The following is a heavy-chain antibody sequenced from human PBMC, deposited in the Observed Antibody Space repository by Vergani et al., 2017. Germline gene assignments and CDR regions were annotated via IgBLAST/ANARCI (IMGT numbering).Heavy chain of an antibody. CDR1: GYSISSGYY. J-gene: IGHJ4*02. CDR3: ARFHYDVFTVSASYFDY. D-gene: IGHD3-9*01. V-gene: IGHV4-38-2*01. CDR2: IYHTGST. Sequence: QVQLQESGPGLVKPSETLSLTCAVSGYSISSGYYWGWIRQPPGKGLEWIGSIYHTGSTYYNPSLESRVTISVDTSKNQFSLNVTSVSAADTAVYYCARFHYDVFTVSASYFDYWGQGTLVTVSS.